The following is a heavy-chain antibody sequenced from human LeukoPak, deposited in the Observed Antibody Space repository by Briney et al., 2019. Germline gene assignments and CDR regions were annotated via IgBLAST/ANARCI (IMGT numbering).Heavy chain of an antibody. Sequence: SETLSLTCTVSGGSISSSSYYWGWIRQPPGKGLEWIGSIYYSGSTYYNPSLKSRVTISVDTSKNQFSLELSSVTAADTAVYYCARQRILWFGESDYWGQGTLVTVSS. D-gene: IGHD3-10*01. CDR1: GGSISSSSYY. CDR2: IYYSGST. CDR3: ARQRILWFGESDY. V-gene: IGHV4-39*01. J-gene: IGHJ4*02.